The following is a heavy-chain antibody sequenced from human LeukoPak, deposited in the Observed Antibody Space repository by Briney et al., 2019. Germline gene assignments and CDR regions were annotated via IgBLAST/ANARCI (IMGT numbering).Heavy chain of an antibody. J-gene: IGHJ4*02. Sequence: GRSLRLSCAASGFTFDDYAMHWVRQAPGKGLEWVSGISWNSGSIGYADSVKGRFTISRDNAKNSLYLRMNSLRAEDTALYYCAKAEGWELPYYFDYWGQGTLVTVSS. V-gene: IGHV3-9*01. CDR1: GFTFDDYA. D-gene: IGHD1-26*01. CDR2: ISWNSGSI. CDR3: AKAEGWELPYYFDY.